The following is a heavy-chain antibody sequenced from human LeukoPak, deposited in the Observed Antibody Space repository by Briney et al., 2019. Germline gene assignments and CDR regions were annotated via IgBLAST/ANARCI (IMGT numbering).Heavy chain of an antibody. CDR3: ARVDSSGSRI. Sequence: GGSLRLSCAASGFTFSSYEMNWVRQAPGKGLEWVSYITSSGSTIYYADSVKGRFTISRDNAKNSLYLQMNSLRAEDTAVYYCARVDSSGSRIWGQGTMVTVSS. CDR2: ITSSGSTI. D-gene: IGHD1-26*01. J-gene: IGHJ3*02. CDR1: GFTFSSYE. V-gene: IGHV3-48*03.